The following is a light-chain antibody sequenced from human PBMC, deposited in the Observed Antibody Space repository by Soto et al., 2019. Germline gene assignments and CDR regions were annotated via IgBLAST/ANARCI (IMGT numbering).Light chain of an antibody. CDR3: QQYNNWPYT. CDR2: GAS. CDR1: QSVSSN. Sequence: EIVMPQSPATLSASPGERATLSCRASQSVSSNFAWYQQKPGQAPRLLIYGASTRATGIPARFSGSGSGTEFTLTISSLQSEDFAVYYCQQYNNWPYTFGQGTKLEIK. V-gene: IGKV3-15*01. J-gene: IGKJ2*01.